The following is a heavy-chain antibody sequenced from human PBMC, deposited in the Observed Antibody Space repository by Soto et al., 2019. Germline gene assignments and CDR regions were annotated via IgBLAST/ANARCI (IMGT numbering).Heavy chain of an antibody. D-gene: IGHD6-6*01. Sequence: KVSCKASGFTFTSSAVQWVRQARGQRLEWIGWIVVGSGNTNYAQKFQERVTITRDMSTSTAYMELSSLRSEDTAVYYCAADPYSSSSIYRYGMDGWCQATMVT. CDR1: GFTFTSSA. CDR2: IVVGSGNT. V-gene: IGHV1-58*01. J-gene: IGHJ6*02. CDR3: AADPYSSSSIYRYGMDG.